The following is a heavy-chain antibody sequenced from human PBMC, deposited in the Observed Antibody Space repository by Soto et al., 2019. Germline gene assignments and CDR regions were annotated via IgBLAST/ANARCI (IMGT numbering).Heavy chain of an antibody. D-gene: IGHD3-10*01. Sequence: EVQLVESGGGLVQPGRSLRLSCAASGFTFDDYAMHWVRQAPGKGLEWVSGISWNSGSIGYADSVKGRFTISRDNAKNSLYLQMNCLRAEDTALYYCAKDYGSGSYYYYYMDVWGKGTTVTVSS. CDR1: GFTFDDYA. CDR2: ISWNSGSI. V-gene: IGHV3-9*01. CDR3: AKDYGSGSYYYYYMDV. J-gene: IGHJ6*03.